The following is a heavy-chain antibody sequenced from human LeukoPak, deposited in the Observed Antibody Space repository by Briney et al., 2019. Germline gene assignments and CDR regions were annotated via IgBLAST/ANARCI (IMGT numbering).Heavy chain of an antibody. CDR3: ARELMTTVTGPLGY. D-gene: IGHD4-17*01. CDR2: INPNSGGT. Sequence: ASVKVSCKASGYTFTGYYMHWVRQAPGQGLEWMGWINPNSGGTNYAQKFQGRVIMTRDTSISTAYMELSRLRSDDTAVYYCARELMTTVTGPLGYWGQGTLVTVSS. V-gene: IGHV1-2*02. CDR1: GYTFTGYY. J-gene: IGHJ4*02.